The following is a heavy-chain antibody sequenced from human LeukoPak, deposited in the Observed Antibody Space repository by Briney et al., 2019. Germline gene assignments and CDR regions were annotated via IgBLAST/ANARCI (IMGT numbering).Heavy chain of an antibody. CDR1: GFTFSSCT. V-gene: IGHV3-21*04. CDR3: AKDGGLWVSAHWGDS. J-gene: IGHJ4*02. D-gene: IGHD7-27*01. CDR2: IDSSSSYI. Sequence: GGSLRLSCAASGFTFSSCTMNWVRQAPGKGLEWVSCIDSSSSYIYYADSVKGRFTVSRDNAKNSLYLQMNSLRAEDTAVYYCAKDGGLWVSAHWGDSWGRGTLVTVSS.